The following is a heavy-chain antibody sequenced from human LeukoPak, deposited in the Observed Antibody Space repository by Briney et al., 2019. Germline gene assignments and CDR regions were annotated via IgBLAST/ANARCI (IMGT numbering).Heavy chain of an antibody. CDR2: IKSKTDGGTT. Sequence: GGSLRLSCAASGFTFSNAWMGWVRQAPGKGLEWVGRIKSKTDGGTTDYAAPVKGRFTISRDDSKNTLYLQMNSLRAEDTAVYYCAKDRPYYDSSQTDFDYWGQGTLVTVSS. CDR1: GFTFSNAW. CDR3: AKDRPYYDSSQTDFDY. D-gene: IGHD3-22*01. V-gene: IGHV3-15*01. J-gene: IGHJ4*02.